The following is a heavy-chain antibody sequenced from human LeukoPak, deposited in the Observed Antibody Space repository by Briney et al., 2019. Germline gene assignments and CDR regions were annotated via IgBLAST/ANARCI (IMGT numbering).Heavy chain of an antibody. J-gene: IGHJ4*02. CDR1: GFTFGDYA. V-gene: IGHV3-49*04. CDR3: PRGSCGGGSCYSILGLDY. D-gene: IGHD2-15*01. Sequence: GRSLRLSCTTSGFTFGDYAMSWVRQAPGKGLEWLGFIRSKAYSGTTEYAASVRGRFTFSRDDSKYIAYLEMNSLKAEDTAVYYCPRGSCGGGSCYSILGLDYWGQGTLVTVSS. CDR2: IRSKAYSGTT.